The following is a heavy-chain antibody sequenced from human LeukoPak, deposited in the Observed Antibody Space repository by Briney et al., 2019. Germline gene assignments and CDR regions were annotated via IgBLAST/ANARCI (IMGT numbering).Heavy chain of an antibody. CDR3: ARALRGDYVWGSYREYFDY. Sequence: PSETLSLTCTVSGGSISSYYWSWIRQPPGKGLEWIGYIYYSGSTNYNPSLKSRVTISVDTSKNQFSLKLSSVTAADTAVYYCARALRGDYVWGSYREYFDYWGQGTLATVSS. V-gene: IGHV4-59*01. CDR1: GGSISSYY. CDR2: IYYSGST. D-gene: IGHD3-16*02. J-gene: IGHJ4*02.